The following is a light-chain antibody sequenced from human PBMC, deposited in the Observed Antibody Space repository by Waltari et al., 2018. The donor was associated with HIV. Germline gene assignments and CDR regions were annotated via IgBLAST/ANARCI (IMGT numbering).Light chain of an antibody. CDR2: SAS. Sequence: EIVMTQSPATLSVSPGERATPSCRASQSVSTNLAWYQQKPGQAPRLLIFSASARAAGIPARFSGSGSGTDFTLTITSPQSEDCAVYYCQHYNNRPPLTFGQGTRLEI. V-gene: IGKV3-15*01. CDR1: QSVSTN. CDR3: QHYNNRPPLT. J-gene: IGKJ5*01.